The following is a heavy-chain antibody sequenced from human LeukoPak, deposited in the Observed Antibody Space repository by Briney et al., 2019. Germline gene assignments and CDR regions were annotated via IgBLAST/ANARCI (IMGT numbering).Heavy chain of an antibody. J-gene: IGHJ5*02. V-gene: IGHV4-59*08. CDR2: IYHSGST. D-gene: IGHD2-21*02. CDR1: GGSISSYY. CDR3: ARWSRDFRFDP. Sequence: SETLSLTCTVSGGSISSYYWSWIRQPPGKGLEWIGSIYHSGSTYYNPSLKSRVTISVDTSKNQFSLKLSSVTAADTAVYYCARWSRDFRFDPWGQGTLVTVSS.